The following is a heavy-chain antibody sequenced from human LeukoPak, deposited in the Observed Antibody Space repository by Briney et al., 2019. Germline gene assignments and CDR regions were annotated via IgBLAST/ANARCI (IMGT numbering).Heavy chain of an antibody. CDR1: GFTFSSYA. D-gene: IGHD4/OR15-4a*01. CDR2: IKQDGSEK. V-gene: IGHV3-7*01. J-gene: IGHJ6*02. Sequence: GGSLRLSCAASGFTFSSYAMSWVRQAPGKGLEWVANIKQDGSEKYYVDSVKGRFTISRDNAKNSLYLQMNSLRAEDTAVYYCARSPPANEDQYYYYGMDVWGQGTTVTVSS. CDR3: ARSPPANEDQYYYYGMDV.